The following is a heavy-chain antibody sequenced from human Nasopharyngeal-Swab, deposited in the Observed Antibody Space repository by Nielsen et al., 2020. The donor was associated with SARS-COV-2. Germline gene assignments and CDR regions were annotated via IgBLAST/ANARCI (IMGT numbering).Heavy chain of an antibody. CDR2: ISYDGSNK. CDR3: ARDPMITFGGVIVADYYYYGMDV. V-gene: IGHV3-30-3*01. Sequence: LSLTCAASGFTFSSYAMHWVRQAPGKGLEWVAVISYDGSNKYYADSVKGRFTISRDNSKNTLYLQMNSLRAEDTAVYYCARDPMITFGGVIVADYYYYGMDVWGQGTTVTVSS. CDR1: GFTFSSYA. J-gene: IGHJ6*02. D-gene: IGHD3-16*02.